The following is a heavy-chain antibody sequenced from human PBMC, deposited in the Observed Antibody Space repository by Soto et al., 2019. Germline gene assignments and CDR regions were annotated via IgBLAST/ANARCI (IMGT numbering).Heavy chain of an antibody. CDR1: GFTFSSYA. CDR3: AKGVVPAAYYYYMDV. V-gene: IGHV3-23*01. Sequence: GGSLRLSCAASGFTFSSYAMRWVRQAPGKGLEWVSAISGSGGSTYYADSVKGRFTISRDNSKNTLYLQMNSLRAEDTAVYYCAKGVVPAAYYYYMDVWGKGTTVTVSS. J-gene: IGHJ6*03. CDR2: ISGSGGST. D-gene: IGHD2-2*01.